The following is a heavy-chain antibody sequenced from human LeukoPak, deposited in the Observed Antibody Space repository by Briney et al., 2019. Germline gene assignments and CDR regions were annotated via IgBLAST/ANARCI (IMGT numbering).Heavy chain of an antibody. Sequence: GGSLRLSCAASGFTSSSYSMNWVRQAPGKGLEWVSSISSSSSYIYCADSVKGRFTISRDNAKNSLYLQMNSLRAEDTAVYYCARDEVAYYYDSSGYDWGQGTLVTVSS. J-gene: IGHJ4*02. CDR3: ARDEVAYYYDSSGYD. V-gene: IGHV3-21*01. D-gene: IGHD3-22*01. CDR2: ISSSSSYI. CDR1: GFTSSSYS.